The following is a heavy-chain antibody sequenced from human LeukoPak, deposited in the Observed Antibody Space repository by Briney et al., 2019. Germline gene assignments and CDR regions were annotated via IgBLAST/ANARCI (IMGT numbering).Heavy chain of an antibody. D-gene: IGHD1-26*01. V-gene: IGHV3-21*01. J-gene: IGHJ4*02. Sequence: GGSLRLSCAASGFTFSSHNMNWVRQAPGKGLEWVSSISSGGSYIFYADSVKGRFTISRDNAKNSLYLKMKSLRAEDTAVYYCARYSGTYRDYWGQGALVSVSS. CDR2: ISSGGSYI. CDR3: ARYSGTYRDY. CDR1: GFTFSSHN.